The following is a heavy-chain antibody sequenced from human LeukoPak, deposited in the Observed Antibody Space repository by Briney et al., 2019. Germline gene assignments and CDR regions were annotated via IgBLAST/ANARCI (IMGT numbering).Heavy chain of an antibody. CDR3: ARDSYYYDSSGYYGCAFDI. J-gene: IGHJ3*02. CDR2: IYYSGST. V-gene: IGHV4-59*01. CDR1: GGSISSYY. Sequence: PSETLSLTCTVSGGSISSYYWSWIRQPPGKGLEWIGYIYYSGSTNYNPSLKSRVTISVDTSKNQFSLKLSSVTAADTAVYYCARDSYYYDSSGYYGCAFDIWGQGTTVTVSS. D-gene: IGHD3-22*01.